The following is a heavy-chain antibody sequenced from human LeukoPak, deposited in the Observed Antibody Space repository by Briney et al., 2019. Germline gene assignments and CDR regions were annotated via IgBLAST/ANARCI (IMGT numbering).Heavy chain of an antibody. Sequence: GGSLRLSCAASGFTFSSYAMHWVRQAPGKGLEWVAVISYDGSNKYYADSVKGRFTISRDNSKNTLYLQMNSLRAEDTAVYYCARDPREYGSGIPGGMDVWGQGTTVTVSS. V-gene: IGHV3-30-3*01. D-gene: IGHD3-10*01. J-gene: IGHJ6*02. CDR2: ISYDGSNK. CDR3: ARDPREYGSGIPGGMDV. CDR1: GFTFSSYA.